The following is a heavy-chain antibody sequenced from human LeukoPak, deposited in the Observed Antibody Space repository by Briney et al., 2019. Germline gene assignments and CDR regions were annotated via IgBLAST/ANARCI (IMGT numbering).Heavy chain of an antibody. J-gene: IGHJ5*02. D-gene: IGHD4-11*01. V-gene: IGHV5-51*01. CDR1: GYRFTSYW. Sequence: GESLNIYCKGSGYRFTSYWIGWVRQMPGKGLEWMWIIYPAGSDTRYSPSFQGQVTISADKSISTAYLQLSSVKASDSAMYYCARRDDSNYWFDPWGQGTLVTVSS. CDR3: ARRDDSNYWFDP. CDR2: IYPAGSDT.